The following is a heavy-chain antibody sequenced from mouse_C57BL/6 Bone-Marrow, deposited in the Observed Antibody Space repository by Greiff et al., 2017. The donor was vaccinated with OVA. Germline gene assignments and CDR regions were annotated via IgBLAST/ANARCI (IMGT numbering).Heavy chain of an antibody. Sequence: VQLQQSGPELVKPGASVKISCKASGYSFTGYYMNWVKQSPEKSLEWIGEINPSTGGTTYNQKFKAKATLTVDKSSSTAYMQLKSLTSEDSAVYYCARGGTRPFAYWDQGTLVTVTA. CDR3: ARGGTRPFAY. CDR2: INPSTGGT. J-gene: IGHJ3*01. D-gene: IGHD3-3*01. V-gene: IGHV1-42*01. CDR1: GYSFTGYY.